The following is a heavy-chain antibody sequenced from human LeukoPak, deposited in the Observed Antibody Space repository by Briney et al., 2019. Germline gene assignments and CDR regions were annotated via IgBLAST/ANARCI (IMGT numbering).Heavy chain of an antibody. CDR2: INHSGST. V-gene: IGHV4-34*01. CDR1: GGSFSGYY. D-gene: IGHD2-15*01. CDR3: ARLGGSGYYYYMDV. Sequence: KASETLSLTCAVYGGSFSGYYWSWIRQPPGKGLEWIGEINHSGSTNYNPSLKSRVTISVDTSKNQFSLKLSSVTAADTAVYYCARLGGSGYYYYMDVWGKGTTVTISS. J-gene: IGHJ6*03.